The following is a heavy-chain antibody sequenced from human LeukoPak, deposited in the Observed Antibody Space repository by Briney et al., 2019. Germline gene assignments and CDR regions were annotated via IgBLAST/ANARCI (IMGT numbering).Heavy chain of an antibody. CDR2: INHSGST. D-gene: IGHD5-18*01. J-gene: IGHJ6*02. CDR1: GGSFSGYY. V-gene: IGHV4-34*01. Sequence: PSETLSLTCAVYGGSFSGYYWSGIRQPPGKGLEWIGEINHSGSTNYNPSLKSRVTISVDTSKNQFYLKLSSVTAADTAVYYCARGNIQLWLHYYYGMDVWGQGTTVTVSS. CDR3: ARGNIQLWLHYYYGMDV.